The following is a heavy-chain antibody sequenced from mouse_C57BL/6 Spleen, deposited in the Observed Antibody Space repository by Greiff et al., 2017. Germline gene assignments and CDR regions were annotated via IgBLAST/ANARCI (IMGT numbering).Heavy chain of an antibody. CDR3: ARYYYGSMYFDY. CDR1: GYTFTSYW. D-gene: IGHD1-1*01. V-gene: IGHV1-69*01. J-gene: IGHJ2*01. CDR2: IDPSDSYT. Sequence: VQLQQPGAELVMPGASVKLSCKASGYTFTSYWMHWVKQRPGQGLEWIGEIDPSDSYTNYNQKFKGKSTLTVDKSSSTAYMQLSSLTSEDSAVYYCARYYYGSMYFDYWGQGTTLTVSS.